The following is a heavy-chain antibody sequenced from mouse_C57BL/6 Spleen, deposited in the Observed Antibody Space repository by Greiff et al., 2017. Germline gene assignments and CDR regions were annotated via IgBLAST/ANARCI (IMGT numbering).Heavy chain of an antibody. V-gene: IGHV1-82*01. J-gene: IGHJ2*01. D-gene: IGHD1-1*01. CDR2: IYPGDGDT. CDR3: AREYYGSSFDY. CDR1: GYAFSSSW. Sequence: VQLQQSGPELVKPGASVKISCKASGYAFSSSWMTWVKQRPGKGLAWIGRIYPGDGDTNYNGKLKGKATLTAAKSSSTAYMQRSSRTSEDSAVFFCAREYYGSSFDYWGQGTTLTVSS.